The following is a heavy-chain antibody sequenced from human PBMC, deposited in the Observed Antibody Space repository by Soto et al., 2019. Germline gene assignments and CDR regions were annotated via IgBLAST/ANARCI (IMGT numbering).Heavy chain of an antibody. J-gene: IGHJ6*02. CDR3: ARTRVYDSYNYSGMAV. V-gene: IGHV6-1*01. CDR2: AYYRSKWYN. CDR1: GDSVSSNRAA. Sequence: SPAQPLTCAISGDSVSSNRAAWNWIRQSPSRGLEWLGRAYYRSKWYNDYAVSVKSRITINPDTSKNQFSLQLNSVTPEDTAVYYCARTRVYDSYNYSGMAVWGQGTTVTGSS. D-gene: IGHD3-3*01.